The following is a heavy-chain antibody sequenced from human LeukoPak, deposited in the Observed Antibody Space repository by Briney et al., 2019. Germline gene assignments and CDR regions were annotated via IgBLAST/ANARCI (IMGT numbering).Heavy chain of an antibody. Sequence: SGGSLRLSCAASEFTFSNYAMNWVRQAPGKRPEWVSGIRSGGGSIYYADSVKGRFTISRDNSKNTLYLQMNSLRAEDAAVYYCASSPLAARPKLDYWGQGTLVTVSS. CDR2: IRSGGGSI. V-gene: IGHV3-23*01. CDR3: ASSPLAARPKLDY. D-gene: IGHD6-6*01. CDR1: EFTFSNYA. J-gene: IGHJ4*02.